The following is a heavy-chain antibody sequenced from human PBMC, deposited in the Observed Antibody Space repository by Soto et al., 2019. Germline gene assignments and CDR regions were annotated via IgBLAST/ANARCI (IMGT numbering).Heavy chain of an antibody. CDR2: IIPILGIA. Sequence: QVQLVQSGAEVKKPGSSVKVSCKASGGTFSSYTISWVRQAPGQGLEWMGRIIPILGIANYAQKVQGRVTITAAKSTSTDYMELSSLRSEDTAVYYCAGGYCSGGSCYSGDYYYYYYMDVWGKGTTVTVSS. J-gene: IGHJ6*03. CDR3: AGGYCSGGSCYSGDYYYYYYMDV. CDR1: GGTFSSYT. V-gene: IGHV1-69*02. D-gene: IGHD2-15*01.